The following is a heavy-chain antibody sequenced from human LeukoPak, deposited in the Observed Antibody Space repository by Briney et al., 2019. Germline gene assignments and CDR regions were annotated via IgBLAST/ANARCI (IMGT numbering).Heavy chain of an antibody. D-gene: IGHD3-3*01. CDR3: ARADREWLSAFDI. J-gene: IGHJ3*02. CDR1: GGSISSSSYY. CDR2: IYYSGST. Sequence: SETLSLTCTVSGGSISSSSYYWGWIRQPPGTGLEWIGSIYYSGSTYYNPSLKSRVTISVDTSKNQFSLKLSSVTAADTAVYYCARADREWLSAFDIWGQGTMVTVSS. V-gene: IGHV4-39*01.